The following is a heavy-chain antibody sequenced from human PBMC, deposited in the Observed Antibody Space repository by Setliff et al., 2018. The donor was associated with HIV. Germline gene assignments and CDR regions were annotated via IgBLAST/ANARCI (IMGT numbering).Heavy chain of an antibody. J-gene: IGHJ5*02. Sequence: SETLSLTCTVSGGSMNSDSYSWTWLRQPAGKGPELIGHIYVGGSVIYNPSLASRVTISMVPSKNQFSLDLSSVTAADTAKYYCARAKTIGVSAVFFDPWGQGRPVIVSS. CDR2: IYVGGSV. V-gene: IGHV4-61*09. CDR1: GGSMNSDSYS. D-gene: IGHD3-3*01. CDR3: ARAKTIGVSAVFFDP.